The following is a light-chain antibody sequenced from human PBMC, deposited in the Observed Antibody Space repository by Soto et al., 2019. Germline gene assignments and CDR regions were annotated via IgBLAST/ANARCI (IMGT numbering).Light chain of an antibody. CDR2: AAS. CDR3: QQTYTAPYT. CDR1: QSIRGY. Sequence: DIQMTQSPSSLSASVGDRVTVTCRASQSIRGYLNWYQQKPGEAPKLLIYAASSLHSGVPSRFSGSGSGTDFTLTISSLHPEDFATYYCQQTYTAPYTFGQGTQLEIK. V-gene: IGKV1-39*01. J-gene: IGKJ2*01.